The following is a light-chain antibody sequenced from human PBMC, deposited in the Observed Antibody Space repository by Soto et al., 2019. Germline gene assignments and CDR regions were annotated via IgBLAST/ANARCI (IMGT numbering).Light chain of an antibody. J-gene: IGKJ4*01. V-gene: IGKV4-1*01. CDR2: WAS. CDR1: QSAVSSANNKSH. CDR3: QQYYTTPLT. Sequence: IVMTQTPDSLAVSLGERATINCKSSQSAVSSANNKSHLAWYQHKVGQPPRLLIYWASTREYGVPDRFSGSGSGTDFTLTISSLQAEDVEIYYCQQYYTTPLTLGGGTKVDIK.